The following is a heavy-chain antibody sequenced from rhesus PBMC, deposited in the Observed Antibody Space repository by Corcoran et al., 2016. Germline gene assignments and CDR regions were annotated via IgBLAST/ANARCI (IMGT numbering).Heavy chain of an antibody. V-gene: IGHV4S7*01. J-gene: IGHJ4*01. D-gene: IGHD6-13*01. Sequence: QVQLQESGPGVVKPSETLSLTCAVSGGSISGYYLWRWIRQPPGKGLEWIGYIYGGSGSTSYNPSLKSRVISSMATSKNQFSLKLSSVTAADTAVYYCARDFSSWSVFDYWGQGVLVTVSS. CDR3: ARDFSSWSVFDY. CDR1: GGSISGYYL. CDR2: IYGGSGST.